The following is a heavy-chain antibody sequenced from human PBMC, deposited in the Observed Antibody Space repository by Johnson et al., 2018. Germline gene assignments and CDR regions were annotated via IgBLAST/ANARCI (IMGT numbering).Heavy chain of an antibody. Sequence: VQLVESGGGLVQPDRSLRLSCAASGFTFSSYDMHWVRQATGKGLEWVSAIGTAGDTYYPGSVKGRFTISRESAKNSLYLQMNSLRAGDTAVYYCARGEGLGALQHWGQGTLVTVSS. CDR3: ARGEGLGALQH. J-gene: IGHJ1*01. CDR2: IGTAGDT. CDR1: GFTFSSYD. D-gene: IGHD1-26*01. V-gene: IGHV3-13*01.